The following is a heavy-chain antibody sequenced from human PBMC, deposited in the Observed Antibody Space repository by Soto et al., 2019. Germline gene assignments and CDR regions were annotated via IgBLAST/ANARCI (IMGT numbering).Heavy chain of an antibody. CDR2: INPNSGGT. D-gene: IGHD6-19*01. V-gene: IGHV1-2*04. Sequence: ASVKVSCKASGYTFTGYYMHWVRQAPGQGLEWMGWINPNSGGTNYAQKFQGWVTMTRDTSISTAYMELSRLRSDDTAVYYCAREAVAGTGDYYYGMDVWGQGTTVTVSS. CDR3: AREAVAGTGDYYYGMDV. J-gene: IGHJ6*02. CDR1: GYTFTGYY.